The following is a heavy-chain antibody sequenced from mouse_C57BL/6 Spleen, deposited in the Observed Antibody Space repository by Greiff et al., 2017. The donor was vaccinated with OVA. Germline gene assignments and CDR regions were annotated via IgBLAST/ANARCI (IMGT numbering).Heavy chain of an antibody. V-gene: IGHV3-6*01. J-gene: IGHJ4*01. CDR3: ASLTGAMDY. CDR1: GYSITSGYY. CDR2: ISYDGSN. D-gene: IGHD4-1*01. Sequence: EVQLQQSGPGLVKPSQSLSLTCSVTGYSITSGYYWNWIRQFPGNKLEWMGYISYDGSNNYNPSLKNRISITRDTSKNQFFLKLNSVTTEDTATYYCASLTGAMDYWGQGTSVTVSS.